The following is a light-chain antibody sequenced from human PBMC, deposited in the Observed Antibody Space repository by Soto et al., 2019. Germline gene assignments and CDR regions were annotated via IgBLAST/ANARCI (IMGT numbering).Light chain of an antibody. Sequence: QSVLTQPPSAPGSPGQSVTIPCTGTSSDVGGYHFVSWYQQHPGKAPKLMIYEVNKRPSGVPDRFSGSKSGSTASLTVSGLQAEDEADYYCTSYAGSTNFVVFGGGTKLTVL. V-gene: IGLV2-8*01. CDR1: SSDVGGYHF. CDR3: TSYAGSTNFVV. CDR2: EVN. J-gene: IGLJ2*01.